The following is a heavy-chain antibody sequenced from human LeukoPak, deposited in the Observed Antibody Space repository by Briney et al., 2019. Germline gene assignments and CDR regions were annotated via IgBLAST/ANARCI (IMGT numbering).Heavy chain of an antibody. CDR1: GGSISSYY. V-gene: IGHV4-59*08. D-gene: IGHD5-24*01. CDR3: ASLILGDGYNYGDY. Sequence: SETLSLTCTVSGGSISSYYWSWIRQPPGKGLEWIGYIYYSGSTNYNPSLKSRVTISVDTSKNQFSLKLSSVTAADTAVYYCASLILGDGYNYGDYWGQGTLVTVSS. CDR2: IYYSGST. J-gene: IGHJ4*02.